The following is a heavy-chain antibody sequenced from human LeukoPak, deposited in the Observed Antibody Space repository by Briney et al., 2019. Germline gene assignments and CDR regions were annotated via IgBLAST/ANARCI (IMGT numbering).Heavy chain of an antibody. Sequence: PSETLSLTCTVSGGSISSSIYYWGWIRQPPGKGLEWIGSIYYSGRTYYNPSLKNRVTISVDTSKNHFSLRLSSVTAADTAVYYCARPDSGKSSLDYWGQGTLVTVSS. V-gene: IGHV4-39*02. CDR1: GGSISSSIYY. J-gene: IGHJ4*02. CDR3: ARPDSGKSSLDY. CDR2: IYYSGRT. D-gene: IGHD3-10*01.